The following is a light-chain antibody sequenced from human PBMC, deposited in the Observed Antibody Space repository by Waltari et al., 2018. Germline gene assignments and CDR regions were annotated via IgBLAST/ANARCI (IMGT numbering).Light chain of an antibody. J-gene: IGLJ2*01. CDR2: EVN. CDR1: SADVGGYTL. CDR3: CSYGGVNTLGVL. Sequence: SSADVGGYTLVSWYQHHPGQAPRLLIYEVNERPSGIPSRFSGSKSGNTASLTISGLQIEDEAAYYCCSYGGVNTLGVLFGGGSKLTV. V-gene: IGLV2-23*02.